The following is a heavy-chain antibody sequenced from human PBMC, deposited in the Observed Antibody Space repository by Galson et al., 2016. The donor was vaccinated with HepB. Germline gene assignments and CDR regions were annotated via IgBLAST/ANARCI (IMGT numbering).Heavy chain of an antibody. CDR1: EFTLNSHA. CDR2: ISFDGSKK. CDR3: ARDTGIDALDI. D-gene: IGHD4-17*01. V-gene: IGHV3-30*04. J-gene: IGHJ3*02. Sequence: SLRLSCAASEFTLNSHALHWVRQAPGKGLEWVALISFDGSKKYYADSVKGRFTISRDNSKNTLFLQMNSRSADDTAVYSCARDTGIDALDIWGQGTMVTVSS.